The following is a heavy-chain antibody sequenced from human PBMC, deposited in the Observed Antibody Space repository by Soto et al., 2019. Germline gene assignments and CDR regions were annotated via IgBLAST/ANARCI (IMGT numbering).Heavy chain of an antibody. CDR2: IYYSGDT. V-gene: IGHV4-31*03. D-gene: IGHD1-26*01. CDR3: ARIPPESESYTYFDP. J-gene: IGHJ5*02. CDR1: GGSVNSVGYY. Sequence: QVQLQESGPVLVKPSQTLSLTCTVSGGSVNSVGYYWTWIRQHPGKGLKWLGYIYYSGDTYYNPSLTSRLIMSLDTSKNQFSLKVSSVTAADTAVYYCARIPPESESYTYFDPWGQGTLVTVSS.